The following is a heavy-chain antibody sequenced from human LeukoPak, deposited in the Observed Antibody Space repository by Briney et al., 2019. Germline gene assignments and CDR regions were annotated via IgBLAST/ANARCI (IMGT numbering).Heavy chain of an antibody. D-gene: IGHD3-10*01. CDR3: VRVGSSGPYNWFGS. J-gene: IGHJ5*01. Sequence: SETLSLTCTVSGGSISSGDYYWSWIRQPPGKGLEWIGYIYYSGSTYYNPSLKSRVTISVDTSKNQFSLKLSSVTAADTAVYHCVRVGSSGPYNWFGSWGQGTLVTVSS. CDR2: IYYSGST. V-gene: IGHV4-30-4*01. CDR1: GGSISSGDYY.